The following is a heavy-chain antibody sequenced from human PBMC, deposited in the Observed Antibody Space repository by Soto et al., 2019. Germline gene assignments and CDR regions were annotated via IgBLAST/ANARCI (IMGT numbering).Heavy chain of an antibody. Sequence: ASVKVSFKASGYTFTSYGISWVRQAPGQGLELMGWISAYNGNTNYAQKLQSRVTMTTDTSTSTAYMELRSLRSDDTAVYYCAGGRHNSEDNCFDPWGDRTLVPDSS. CDR1: GYTFTSYG. J-gene: IGHJ5*02. D-gene: IGHD1-26*01. V-gene: IGHV1-18*04. CDR3: AGGRHNSEDNCFDP. CDR2: ISAYNGNT.